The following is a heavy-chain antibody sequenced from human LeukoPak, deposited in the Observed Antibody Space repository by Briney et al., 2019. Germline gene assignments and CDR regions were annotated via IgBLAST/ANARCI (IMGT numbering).Heavy chain of an antibody. J-gene: IGHJ3*02. CDR2: ISAFSSYI. V-gene: IGHV3-21*01. D-gene: IGHD1-7*01. CDR3: ARAGISGTGDAFDI. Sequence: GGSLRLSCAASGFTFTHYNIHWVRQAPGKGLEWFSSISAFSSYIYYADSMEGRFTISRDNAANSVFLQINRLRAEDTAVYFCARAGISGTGDAFDIWGQGTMVTVSS. CDR1: GFTFTHYN.